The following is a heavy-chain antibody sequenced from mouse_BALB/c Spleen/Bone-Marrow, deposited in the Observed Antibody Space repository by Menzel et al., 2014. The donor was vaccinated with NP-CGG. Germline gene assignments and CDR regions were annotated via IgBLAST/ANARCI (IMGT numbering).Heavy chain of an antibody. CDR3: ASLTGTFDY. D-gene: IGHD4-1*01. Sequence: VQLQQSGTDLVKPGASVKLSCTASGFNIKDTYMHWVKQRPEQGLDWIGRIDPASGNIQYDPKFQGRAAITADTSSNTAYLQLSSLTSEDTAVYYCASLTGTFDYWGQSTPLTVSS. V-gene: IGHV14-3*02. CDR1: GFNIKDTY. CDR2: IDPASGNI. J-gene: IGHJ2*01.